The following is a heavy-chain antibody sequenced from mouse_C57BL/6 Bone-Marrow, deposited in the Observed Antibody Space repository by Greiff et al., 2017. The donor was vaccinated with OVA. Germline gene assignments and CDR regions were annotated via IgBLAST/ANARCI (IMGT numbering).Heavy chain of an antibody. D-gene: IGHD2-4*01. CDR3: ARGIYYDYDGFAY. J-gene: IGHJ3*01. CDR1: GYSITSGYD. Sequence: VQLQQSGPGMVKPSQSLSLTCTVTGYSITSGYDWHWIRHFPGNKLEWMGYISYSGSTNYNPSLKSRISITHDTSKNHFFLKLNSVTTEDTATYYCARGIYYDYDGFAYWGQGTLVTVSA. CDR2: ISYSGST. V-gene: IGHV3-1*01.